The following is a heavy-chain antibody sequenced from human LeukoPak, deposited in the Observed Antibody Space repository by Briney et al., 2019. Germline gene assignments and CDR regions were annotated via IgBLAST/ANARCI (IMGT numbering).Heavy chain of an antibody. CDR1: GFTFSTYG. CDR3: AKDGPTSACCGDCYAGGLDV. CDR2: ISNAGTSE. Sequence: GGSLRLSCAASGFTFSTYGMLWVRQAPGKGLEWVAVISNAGTSEYYADSVKGRFTISRDNSKNTLYLQMNSLRIEDTAVYFCAKDGPTSACCGDCYAGGLDVWGQGTTVTVSS. D-gene: IGHD2-21*02. J-gene: IGHJ6*02. V-gene: IGHV3-30*18.